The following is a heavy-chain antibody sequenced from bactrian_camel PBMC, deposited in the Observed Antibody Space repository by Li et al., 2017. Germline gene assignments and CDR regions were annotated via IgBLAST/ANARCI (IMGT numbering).Heavy chain of an antibody. D-gene: IGHD3*01. V-gene: IGHV3S40*01. CDR2: IGSGGGST. CDR3: APRQAGAFSV. Sequence: VQLVESGGGSVQPGGSLRLSCAASGFTFSAYGMAWVRQAPGKGLEWVSGIGSGGGSTYYADSVKGRFTISRDNAKNTLYLQMNSLKTEDTAVYYCAPRQAGAFSVWGQGTQVTVS. J-gene: IGHJ4*01. CDR1: GFTFSAYG.